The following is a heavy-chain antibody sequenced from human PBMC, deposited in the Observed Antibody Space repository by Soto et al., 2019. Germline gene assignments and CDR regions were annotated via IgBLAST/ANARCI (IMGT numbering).Heavy chain of an antibody. CDR3: ARQIYWNDNYYYYGMDV. CDR2: IYPGDSDT. V-gene: IGHV5-51*01. Sequence: PGGSLKISCKGSGYSFTSYWIGWVRQMPGKGLEWMGIIYPGDSDTRYSPSFQGQVTISAVKSISTAYLQWSSLKASDTAMYYCARQIYWNDNYYYYGMDVWGQGTTVTVSS. J-gene: IGHJ6*02. D-gene: IGHD1-1*01. CDR1: GYSFTSYW.